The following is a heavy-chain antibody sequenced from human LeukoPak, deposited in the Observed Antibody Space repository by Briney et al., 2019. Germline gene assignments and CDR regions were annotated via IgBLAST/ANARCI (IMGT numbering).Heavy chain of an antibody. CDR3: ARGPYGSGAFDY. CDR1: GGSISSGGYS. J-gene: IGHJ4*02. V-gene: IGHV4-30-2*01. Sequence: SETLSLTCAVSGGSISSGGYSWSWIRQPPGKGLEWIGYIYHSGSTYYNPSLKSRVTTSVDRSKNQFSLKLSSVTAADTAVYYCARGPYGSGAFDYWGQGTLVTVSS. CDR2: IYHSGST. D-gene: IGHD3-10*01.